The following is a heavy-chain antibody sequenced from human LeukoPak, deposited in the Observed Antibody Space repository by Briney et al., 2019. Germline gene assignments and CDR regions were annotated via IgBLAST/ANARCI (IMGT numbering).Heavy chain of an antibody. D-gene: IGHD3-22*01. V-gene: IGHV3-23*01. CDR3: AKVGGGYYYDSSGYTSFDY. J-gene: IGHJ4*02. Sequence: GGSLRLSCAASGFTFSSYAMSWVRQAPGKGLEWVSAISGSGGSTYYADSVRGRFTISRDNSKNTLYLQMNSLRAEDTAVYYCAKVGGGYYYDSSGYTSFDYWGQGTLVTVSS. CDR1: GFTFSSYA. CDR2: ISGSGGST.